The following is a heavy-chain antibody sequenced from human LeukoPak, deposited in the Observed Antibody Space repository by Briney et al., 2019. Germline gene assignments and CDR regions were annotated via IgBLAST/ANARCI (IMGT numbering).Heavy chain of an antibody. CDR1: GFTFSNFG. V-gene: IGHV3-33*01. Sequence: GGSLRLSCEASGFTFSNFGMHWVRQAPGKGLEWVAVIWRDESNKLYVDSVKGRFTISRDNSKNMLYLQMNSLRAEDTAVYYCAREVVVVPAADGGHFFDYWGQGTLVTVSS. J-gene: IGHJ4*02. CDR2: IWRDESNK. D-gene: IGHD2-2*01. CDR3: AREVVVVPAADGGHFFDY.